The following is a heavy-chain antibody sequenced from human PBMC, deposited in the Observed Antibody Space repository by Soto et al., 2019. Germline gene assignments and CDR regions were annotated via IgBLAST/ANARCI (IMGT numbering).Heavy chain of an antibody. CDR3: AQDVIVGATTGLGDYHYYYGMDV. Sequence: QVQLGESGGGVVQPGRSLRLSCAASGFTFSSYGMHWVRQAPGKGLEWVAVISYDGSNKYYADSVKGRFTICRDNSKKTMYLQMNSLSAEDTAVYYCAQDVIVGATTGLGDYHYYYGMDVWGQGTPVTVSS. D-gene: IGHD1-26*01. J-gene: IGHJ6*02. CDR1: GFTFSSYG. V-gene: IGHV3-30*18. CDR2: ISYDGSNK.